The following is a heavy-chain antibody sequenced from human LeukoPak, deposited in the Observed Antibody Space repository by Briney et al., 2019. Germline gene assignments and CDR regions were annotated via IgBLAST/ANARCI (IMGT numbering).Heavy chain of an antibody. D-gene: IGHD5-24*01. Sequence: GESLKISCQGSGYSFTSYWIGWVRQMPGKGLEWMGIIYPGDSDTRYSPSFQGQVTISADKSISTAYLQWSSLKVSDTAMYYCARSPLEMATHGDFDYWGQGTLVTVSS. V-gene: IGHV5-51*01. CDR1: GYSFTSYW. J-gene: IGHJ4*02. CDR2: IYPGDSDT. CDR3: ARSPLEMATHGDFDY.